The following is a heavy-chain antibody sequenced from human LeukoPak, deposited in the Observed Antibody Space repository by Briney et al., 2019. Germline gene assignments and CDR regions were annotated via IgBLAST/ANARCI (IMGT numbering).Heavy chain of an antibody. CDR3: AKGLIAARTDAFDI. D-gene: IGHD6-6*01. V-gene: IGHV3-48*04. CDR1: GFTFSSYS. CDR2: ISSSSSTI. Sequence: PGGSLRLSCAASGFTFSSYSMNWVRQAPGKGLEWVSYISSSSSTIYYADSVKGRFTISRDNAKNTLYLQMNSLRAEDTAVYYCAKGLIAARTDAFDIWGQGTMVTVSS. J-gene: IGHJ3*02.